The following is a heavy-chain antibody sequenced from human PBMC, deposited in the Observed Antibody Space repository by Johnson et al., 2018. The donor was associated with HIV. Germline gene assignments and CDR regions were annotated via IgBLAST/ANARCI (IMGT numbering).Heavy chain of an antibody. J-gene: IGHJ3*02. Sequence: QVQLVESGGGLAQPGGSLRLSCAASGFTFNTYGMHWVRQAPGKGLEWVAVISYDGRNKHYAGSVKGRFTISRDNSKNTLYLQMNSLRTEDTAVYYCAKPYGSGSYDAFDIWGQGTMVTVSS. D-gene: IGHD3-10*01. CDR1: GFTFNTYG. CDR2: ISYDGRNK. V-gene: IGHV3-30*18. CDR3: AKPYGSGSYDAFDI.